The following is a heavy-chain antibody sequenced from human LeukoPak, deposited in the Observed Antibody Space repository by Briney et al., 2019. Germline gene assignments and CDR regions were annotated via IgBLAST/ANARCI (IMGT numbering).Heavy chain of an antibody. J-gene: IGHJ4*02. V-gene: IGHV3-7*03. Sequence: PGGSLRLSCTTSGFTFTLYWMAWIRQSPGKGLEWVTNINQDESQQYYLESVEGRFTVSRDNARNSVYLHMNNLRAEDTALYYCAKDSDNTVTTDYYFDYWGQGTLVTVSS. D-gene: IGHD4-17*01. CDR1: GFTFTLYW. CDR3: AKDSDNTVTTDYYFDY. CDR2: INQDESQQ.